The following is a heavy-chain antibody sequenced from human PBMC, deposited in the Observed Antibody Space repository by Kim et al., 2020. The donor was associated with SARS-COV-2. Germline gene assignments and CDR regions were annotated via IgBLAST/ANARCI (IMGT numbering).Heavy chain of an antibody. CDR1: GFTVSSNY. V-gene: IGHV3-66*02. D-gene: IGHD3-3*01. J-gene: IGHJ6*02. Sequence: GGSLRLSCAASGFTVSSNYMSWVRQAPGKGLEWVSVIYSGGSTYYADSVKGRFTISRDNSKNTLYLQMNSLRAEDTAVYYCARLDTIFSYYYYYYGMDVWGQGTTVTVSS. CDR2: IYSGGST. CDR3: ARLDTIFSYYYYYYGMDV.